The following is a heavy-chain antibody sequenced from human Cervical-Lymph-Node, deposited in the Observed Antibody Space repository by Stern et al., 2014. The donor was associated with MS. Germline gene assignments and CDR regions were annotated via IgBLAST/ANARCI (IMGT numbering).Heavy chain of an antibody. CDR3: AKVYGSGPFDY. CDR2: ISGSDGST. D-gene: IGHD6-19*01. J-gene: IGHJ4*02. CDR1: GFTFRSYA. Sequence: EVHLLESGGTLVQPGGSLRLSCAASGFTFRSYAMSWVRQAPGKGLEWVSVISGSDGSTFYADSVKGRFTISRDNSKNTLFLQMNSLRAEDTAVYYCAKVYGSGPFDYWGQGTLLTVSS. V-gene: IGHV3-23*01.